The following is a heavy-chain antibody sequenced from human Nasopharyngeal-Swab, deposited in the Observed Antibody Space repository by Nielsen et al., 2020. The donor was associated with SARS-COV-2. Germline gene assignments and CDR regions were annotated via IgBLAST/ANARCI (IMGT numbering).Heavy chain of an antibody. CDR2: IKQDGSEK. CDR3: ARMLLRALGKFGEGYAFDI. J-gene: IGHJ3*02. CDR1: QFAFGNYW. Sequence: GESLKISCVVSQFAFGNYWMSWVRQAPGKGPEWVANIKQDGSEKYYVDSVKGRFTISRDNAKNSLYLQMNSLRVEDTAVYYCARMLLRALGKFGEGYAFDIWGQGTMVTVSS. D-gene: IGHD3-10*01. V-gene: IGHV3-7*01.